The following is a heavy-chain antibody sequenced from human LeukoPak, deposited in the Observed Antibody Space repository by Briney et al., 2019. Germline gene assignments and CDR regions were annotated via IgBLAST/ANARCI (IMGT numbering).Heavy chain of an antibody. CDR3: ARADIVVVPATLTRPDASFDY. CDR1: GFTCSSYW. J-gene: IGHJ4*02. V-gene: IGHV3-74*01. CDR2: INSDGSST. Sequence: AGSLRLSCADSGFTCSSYWMHWVRQAPGKGLVWVSRINSDGSSTSYADSVKGRFTISRDNAKNTLYLQMNSLRAEATAVYYCARADIVVVPATLTRPDASFDYWGQGTLVTVSS. D-gene: IGHD2-2*01.